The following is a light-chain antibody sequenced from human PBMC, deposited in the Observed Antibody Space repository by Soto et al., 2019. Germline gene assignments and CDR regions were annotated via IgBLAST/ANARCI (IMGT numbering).Light chain of an antibody. CDR3: SSYTSSSTPLHV. Sequence: QSVLKRPASVSGSHGQSITISCTGTSSDVGGYNYVSWYQQHPGKAPKLMIYEVSNRPSGASNRFSGSKSGNTASLTISGLQAEDEADYYCSSYTSSSTPLHVFGTGTKVTVL. CDR1: SSDVGGYNY. V-gene: IGLV2-14*01. CDR2: EVS. J-gene: IGLJ1*01.